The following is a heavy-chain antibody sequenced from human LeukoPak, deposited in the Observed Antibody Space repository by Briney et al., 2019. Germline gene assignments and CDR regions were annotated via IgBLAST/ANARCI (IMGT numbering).Heavy chain of an antibody. CDR1: GYTFSDYW. J-gene: IGHJ5*02. V-gene: IGHV5-51*01. CDR2: VYPGDSDT. D-gene: IGHD6-13*01. CDR3: ARTGLDSSSWYGDWFDP. Sequence: GESLKISCKASGYTFSDYWIGWVRQMPGQGLEWMGIVYPGDSDTRYSPSFQGQVTISADKSISTAYLQWSSLKASDTAMYYCARTGLDSSSWYGDWFDPWGQGTLVTVSS.